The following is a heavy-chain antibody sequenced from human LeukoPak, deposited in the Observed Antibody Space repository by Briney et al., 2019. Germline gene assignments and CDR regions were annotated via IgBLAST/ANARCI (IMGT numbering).Heavy chain of an antibody. V-gene: IGHV3-30*03. CDR1: GLTFSGYD. CDR3: ARERGYSYGRKNFDY. Sequence: GGSLRLSCAASGLTFSGYDMHWVRQAPGKRPEWVAVMSYGGQNERYADSVKGRFTISRDNAKNSLYLQMNSLRAEDTAVYYCARERGYSYGRKNFDYWGQGTLVTVSS. D-gene: IGHD5-18*01. CDR2: MSYGGQNE. J-gene: IGHJ4*02.